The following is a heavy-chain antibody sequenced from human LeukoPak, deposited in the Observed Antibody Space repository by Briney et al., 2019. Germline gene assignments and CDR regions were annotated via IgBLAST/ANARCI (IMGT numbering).Heavy chain of an antibody. CDR3: TRQASIAAREGDY. J-gene: IGHJ4*02. V-gene: IGHV3-73*01. Sequence: VGSLRLSCAASGFTFSGSAMHWVRQAPGKGLEWVGRIRSKANSYATAYAASVKGRFTISRDDSKNTAYLQMNSLKTEDTAVYYCTRQASIAAREGDYWGQGTLVTVSS. CDR2: IRSKANSYAT. D-gene: IGHD6-6*01. CDR1: GFTFSGSA.